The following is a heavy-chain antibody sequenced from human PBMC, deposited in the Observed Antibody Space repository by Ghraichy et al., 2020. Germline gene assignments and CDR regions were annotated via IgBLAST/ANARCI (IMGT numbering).Heavy chain of an antibody. V-gene: IGHV1-18*01. CDR2: ISAYNGNT. J-gene: IGHJ4*02. Sequence: ASVKVSCKASGYTFTSYGISWVRRAPGQGLEWMGWISAYNGNTNYAQKLQGRVTMTTDTSTSTAYMELRSLRSDDTAVYYCARGRRPPDYYGSGSQTPNFDYWGQGTLVTVSS. D-gene: IGHD3-10*01. CDR1: GYTFTSYG. CDR3: ARGRRPPDYYGSGSQTPNFDY.